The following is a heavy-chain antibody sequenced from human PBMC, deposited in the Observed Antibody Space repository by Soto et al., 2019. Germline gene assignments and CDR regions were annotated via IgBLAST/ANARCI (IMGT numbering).Heavy chain of an antibody. Sequence: QIPLVQSGGEVERPGASVTVSCEASGYIFTTYGLSWVRQTPAHGLEWMGWISTDSGYTQYSQFLQGRVTMTRDTSTNTGYMELGDLTSDDTGIYYCARDRPPGSLYGMDAWGQGTAVTVSS. CDR1: GYIFTTYG. CDR3: ARDRPPGSLYGMDA. J-gene: IGHJ6*02. CDR2: ISTDSGYT. V-gene: IGHV1-18*01.